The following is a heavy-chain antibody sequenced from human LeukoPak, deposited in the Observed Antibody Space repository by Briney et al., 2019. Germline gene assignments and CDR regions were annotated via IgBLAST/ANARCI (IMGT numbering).Heavy chain of an antibody. D-gene: IGHD3-16*01. V-gene: IGHV3-74*01. CDR2: INSDGSTT. CDR1: GFTFSSYW. J-gene: IGHJ4*02. Sequence: GGSLRLSCAASGFTFSSYWMHWVRQAPGKGLVWVSRINSDGSTTNYADSVKGRFTISRDNAKNTVYLQMNSLRAEDTALYYCAKAGDYGDYYDYWGQGTLVTVSS. CDR3: AKAGDYGDYYDY.